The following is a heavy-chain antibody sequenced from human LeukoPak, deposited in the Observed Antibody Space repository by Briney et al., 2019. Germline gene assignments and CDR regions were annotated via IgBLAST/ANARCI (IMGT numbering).Heavy chain of an antibody. CDR1: GGSFSGYY. CDR2: INHSGST. V-gene: IGHV4-34*01. Sequence: SETLSLTCAVYGGSFSGYYWSWIRPPPGKGLEWIGEINHSGSTNYNPSLKSRGTISVDTSKNQFSLKLSSVTAADTAVYYCGRGRLRTYYYDSRGYVGYLGQGTLVTVSS. J-gene: IGHJ4*02. CDR3: GRGRLRTYYYDSRGYVGY. D-gene: IGHD3-22*01.